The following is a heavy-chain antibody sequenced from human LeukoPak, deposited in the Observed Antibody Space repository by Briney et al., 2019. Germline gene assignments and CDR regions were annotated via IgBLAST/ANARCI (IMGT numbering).Heavy chain of an antibody. CDR1: GGSISGDY. CDR3: ARCYHGGSPAFDF. J-gene: IGHJ4*02. D-gene: IGHD2-15*01. V-gene: IGHV4-4*07. CDR2: IYTSGIT. Sequence: SETLSLSCTVSGGSISGDYCSWIGQPAGKGLEGFGRIYTSGITNYHPSLKSRVTMSVDTSKLQFSLKLSSVTAADTAVYYCARCYHGGSPAFDFWGEGTVVSVST.